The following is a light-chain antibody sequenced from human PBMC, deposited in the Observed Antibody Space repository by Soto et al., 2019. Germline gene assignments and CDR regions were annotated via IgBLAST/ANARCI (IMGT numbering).Light chain of an antibody. Sequence: SYELTQQPSVSVAPGKTARITCGGNNIGSKSVHWYQQKPGQAPVLVIYYDSDRPSGIPERFSGSNSGNTATLTISRVEAGDEADYYCQVWDSSSDHWVFGGGTKVTVL. J-gene: IGLJ3*02. CDR3: QVWDSSSDHWV. CDR1: NIGSKS. V-gene: IGLV3-21*04. CDR2: YDS.